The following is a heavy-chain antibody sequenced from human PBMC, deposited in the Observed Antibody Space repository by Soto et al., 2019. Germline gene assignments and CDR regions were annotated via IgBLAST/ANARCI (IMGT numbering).Heavy chain of an antibody. Sequence: SGPTLVNPTQTLTLTCTFSQFSLTTSGVGVGWIRQPPGKALEWLALIYWDDDKRYSPSLRNRLTITKDTSKNQVVLTMTNMDPVDTGTYYCEHLRLRSLPDYWGQGTLVTVSS. CDR2: IYWDDDK. V-gene: IGHV2-5*02. CDR3: EHLRLRSLPDY. CDR1: QFSLTTSGVG. J-gene: IGHJ4*02. D-gene: IGHD3-3*01.